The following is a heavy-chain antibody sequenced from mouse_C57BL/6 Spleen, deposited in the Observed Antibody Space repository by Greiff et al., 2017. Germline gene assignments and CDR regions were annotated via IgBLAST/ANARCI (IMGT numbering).Heavy chain of an antibody. CDR3: ARFQLLSDY. CDR2: IDPSDSYT. J-gene: IGHJ2*01. CDR1: GYTFTSYW. D-gene: IGHD4-1*02. Sequence: VQLQQPGAELVMPGASVKLSCKASGYTFTSYWMHWVKQRPGQGLEWIGKIDPSDSYTNYNQKFKGKSTLTVDKSSSTAYMQLSSLTSEDSAVYYCARFQLLSDYWGQGTTLTVSS. V-gene: IGHV1-69*01.